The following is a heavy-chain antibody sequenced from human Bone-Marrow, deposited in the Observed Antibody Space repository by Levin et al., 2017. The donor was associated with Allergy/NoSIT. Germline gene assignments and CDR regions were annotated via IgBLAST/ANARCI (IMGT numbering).Heavy chain of an antibody. V-gene: IGHV4-39*01. Sequence: SETLSLTCTVSGGSISSSSYYWGWIRQPPGKGLEWIGSIYYSGSTYYNPSLKSRVTISVDTSKNPFSLKLRSVTAADTAVYYCARKKGPVGAPWTQFDYWGQGTLVTVSS. CDR1: GGSISSSSYY. CDR2: IYYSGST. J-gene: IGHJ4*02. D-gene: IGHD1-26*01. CDR3: ARKKGPVGAPWTQFDY.